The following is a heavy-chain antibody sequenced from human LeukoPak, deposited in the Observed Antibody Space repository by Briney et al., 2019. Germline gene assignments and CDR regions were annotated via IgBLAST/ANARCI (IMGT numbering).Heavy chain of an antibody. CDR3: AKDLEYSSGWYFDY. CDR2: ISGSGGST. J-gene: IGHJ4*02. CDR1: GFIFSSYG. D-gene: IGHD6-19*01. V-gene: IGHV3-23*01. Sequence: GGSLRLSCAASGFIFSSYGMSWVRQAPGKGLEWVSAISGSGGSTYYADSVKGRFTISRDNSKNTLYLQMNSLRAEDTAVYYCAKDLEYSSGWYFDYWGQGTLVTVSS.